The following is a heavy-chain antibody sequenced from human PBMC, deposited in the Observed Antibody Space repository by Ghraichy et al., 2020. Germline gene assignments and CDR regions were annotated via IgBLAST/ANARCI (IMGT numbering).Heavy chain of an antibody. CDR3: ARDGYTGYDLEF. Sequence: SQTLSLTCTVSGDSIGRTSYYWAWIRQPPGKGLEWIGSSYYSGRTYYSPSLTGQVTISVDTSKNQFSLKLNSVTAADTAVYFCARDGYTGYDLEFWGRGTLVTVSS. V-gene: IGHV4-39*07. CDR2: SYYSGRT. J-gene: IGHJ4*02. CDR1: GDSIGRTSYY. D-gene: IGHD5-12*01.